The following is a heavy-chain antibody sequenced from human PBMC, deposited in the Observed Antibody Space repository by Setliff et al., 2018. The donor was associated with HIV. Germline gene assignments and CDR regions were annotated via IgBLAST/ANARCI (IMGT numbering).Heavy chain of an antibody. D-gene: IGHD2-21*01. CDR2: ILNREIT. J-gene: IGHJ1*01. Sequence: SETLSLTCTVSGASISSDSWSWIRQSPGKGLEWIGFILNREITNYNPSLQSRVSISMDTSKNQFSLKLSSVTAADTAVYYCARSLWLGDIQHWGQGTLVTVS. CDR3: ARSLWLGDIQH. V-gene: IGHV4-59*08. CDR1: GASISSDS.